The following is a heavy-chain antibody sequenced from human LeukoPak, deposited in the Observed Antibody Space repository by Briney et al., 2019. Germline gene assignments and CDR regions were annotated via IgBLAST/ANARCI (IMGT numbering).Heavy chain of an antibody. Sequence: PSETLSLTCTVSGGSISSYYWGWIRQPPGKGLEWIGYIYYSGSTNYNPSLKSRLTISVDTSKNQFSLKLSSVTAADTAVYYCARHRAGGSGMAVDYWGQGTLVTVSS. J-gene: IGHJ4*02. CDR2: IYYSGST. D-gene: IGHD3-10*01. V-gene: IGHV4-59*08. CDR3: ARHRAGGSGMAVDY. CDR1: GGSISSYY.